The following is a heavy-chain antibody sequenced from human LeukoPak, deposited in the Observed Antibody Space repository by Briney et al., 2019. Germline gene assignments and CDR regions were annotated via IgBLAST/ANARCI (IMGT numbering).Heavy chain of an antibody. CDR2: INYSGST. V-gene: IGHV4-39*01. Sequence: PSETLSLTCTVSGGSVSSTTYYWSWIRQPPGKGLEWIASINYSGSTYYNPSLKSRVTISVDTSKNQFSLKLSSVTAADTAVYYCASHDSSGSFFDYWGQGTLVTVSS. J-gene: IGHJ4*02. CDR1: GGSVSSTTYY. D-gene: IGHD3-22*01. CDR3: ASHDSSGSFFDY.